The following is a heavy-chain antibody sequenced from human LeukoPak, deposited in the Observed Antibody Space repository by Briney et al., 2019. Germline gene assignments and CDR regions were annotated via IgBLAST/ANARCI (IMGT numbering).Heavy chain of an antibody. Sequence: SQTLSLTCDISGDDVSSDSSSWHWIRQSPSRGLEWLGRTYYTSKWTGDSALSVRSRIATAPDTSKNQFTLQLNSVTVEDTAVYYCVGRARWDSYFDPWGQGILVVVCS. D-gene: IGHD5-24*01. J-gene: IGHJ5*02. CDR3: VGRARWDSYFDP. CDR1: GDDVSSDSSS. V-gene: IGHV6-1*01. CDR2: TYYTSKWTG.